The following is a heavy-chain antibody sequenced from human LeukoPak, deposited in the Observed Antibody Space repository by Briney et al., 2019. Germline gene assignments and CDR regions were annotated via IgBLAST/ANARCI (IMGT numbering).Heavy chain of an antibody. CDR1: GFTFSSYW. Sequence: PGGSLRLSCAASGFTFSSYWMSWVRQAPGKGLEWVANIKQDGSEKYYVDSVKGRFTISAQNTKNSLYLQMNSLRAEDTAVYYCARDQVPYDFWSGYYLGYWGQGTLVTVSS. V-gene: IGHV3-7*01. D-gene: IGHD3-3*01. CDR3: ARDQVPYDFWSGYYLGY. CDR2: IKQDGSEK. J-gene: IGHJ4*02.